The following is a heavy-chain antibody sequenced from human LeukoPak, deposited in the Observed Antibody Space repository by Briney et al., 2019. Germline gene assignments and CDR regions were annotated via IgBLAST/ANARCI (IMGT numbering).Heavy chain of an antibody. CDR1: GGSISSYY. Sequence: PSETLSLTCTVSGGSISSYYWSWIRQPAGKGLEWIGRIYTSGSTNYNPSLKSRVTMLVGATKNQFLLKLRYVTAAETAVYYCARDSDILTGYYPFDYWGQGTLVTVSS. CDR3: ARDSDILTGYYPFDY. CDR2: IYTSGST. D-gene: IGHD3-9*01. J-gene: IGHJ4*02. V-gene: IGHV4-4*07.